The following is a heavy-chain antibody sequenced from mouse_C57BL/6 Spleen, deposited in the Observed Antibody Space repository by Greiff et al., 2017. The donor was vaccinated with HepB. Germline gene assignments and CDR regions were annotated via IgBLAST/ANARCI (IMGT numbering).Heavy chain of an antibody. J-gene: IGHJ4*01. Sequence: EVNVVESGAELVKPGASVKLSCTASGFNIKDYYMHWVKQRTEQGLEWIGRIDPEDGETKYAPKFQGKATITADTSSNTAYLQLSSLTSEDTAVYYCASPYYGSSPYYYAMDYWGQGTSVTVSS. D-gene: IGHD1-1*01. CDR2: IDPEDGET. CDR1: GFNIKDYY. CDR3: ASPYYGSSPYYYAMDY. V-gene: IGHV14-2*01.